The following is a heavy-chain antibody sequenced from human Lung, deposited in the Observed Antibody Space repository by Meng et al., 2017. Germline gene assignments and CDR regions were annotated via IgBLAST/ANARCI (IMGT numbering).Heavy chain of an antibody. CDR2: IKSNSDGGTT. CDR3: ATGAAAADH. Sequence: VQLVVAGGGLVKPGGSLRLSCVASGFNFTDAWMSWVRQAPGKGLEWVGRIKSNSDGGTTDYAAPVKGRFTISRDDSKNTLYLQMNSLITEDTAVYFCATGAAAADHWGQGTLVTVSS. D-gene: IGHD6-13*01. J-gene: IGHJ4*02. CDR1: GFNFTDAW. V-gene: IGHV3-15*01.